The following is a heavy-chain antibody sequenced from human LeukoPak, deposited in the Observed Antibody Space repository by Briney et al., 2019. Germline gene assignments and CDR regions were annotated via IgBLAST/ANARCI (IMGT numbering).Heavy chain of an antibody. V-gene: IGHV5-51*01. D-gene: IGHD2-2*01. CDR1: GYSFTSYW. CDR2: LSPGASDT. J-gene: IGHJ6*02. Sequence: GESLKISCKGSGYSFTSYWIGWVRQMPGKGLEWVWILSPGASDTRYSPSFQGQVTIAADKSISTAYLQWSSLKASDTAMYYCARLPYCSSTSCYDSYYYGMDVWGQGTTVTVSS. CDR3: ARLPYCSSTSCYDSYYYGMDV.